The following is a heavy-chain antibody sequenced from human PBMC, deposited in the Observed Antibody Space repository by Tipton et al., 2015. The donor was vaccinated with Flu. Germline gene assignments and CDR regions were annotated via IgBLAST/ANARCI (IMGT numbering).Heavy chain of an antibody. V-gene: IGHV4-4*07. CDR1: GGSLSSYY. CDR3: ARGSGSGTFMIFDL. D-gene: IGHD3-10*01. J-gene: IGHJ4*02. Sequence: LRLSCTVSGGSLSSYYWGWIRQPAGKGLEWIGRMYTSGSTNYNPSLKSRLTMSVDASKQQFSLKLSSMTAADTAVYYCARGSGSGTFMIFDLWGQGTLVTVSS. CDR2: MYTSGST.